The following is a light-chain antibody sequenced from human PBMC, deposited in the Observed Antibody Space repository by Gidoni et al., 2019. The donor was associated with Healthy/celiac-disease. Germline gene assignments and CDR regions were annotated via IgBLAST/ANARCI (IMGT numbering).Light chain of an antibody. CDR1: ALPKQY. V-gene: IGLV3-25*02. CDR2: KDS. J-gene: IGLJ3*02. CDR3: QSADSSGTV. Sequence: SYELTQPPPVSVSPGPTARITCSGDALPKQYAYWYQQKPCQAPVLVIDKDSERPSGIHERFSGSSSGKTVTLTIRGVKAEDEADDDCQSADSSGTVFGGGTKLTVL.